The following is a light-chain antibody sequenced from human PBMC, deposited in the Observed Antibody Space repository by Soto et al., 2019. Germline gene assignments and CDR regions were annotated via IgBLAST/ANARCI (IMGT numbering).Light chain of an antibody. CDR2: EVS. CDR1: STDVGGYNY. J-gene: IGLJ1*01. CDR3: SSYAGNNIHYV. V-gene: IGLV2-8*01. Sequence: QSALTQPRSASGSAGQSVTISCTGTSTDVGGYNYVSWYQQHPGKAPKLMIDEVSKRPSGVPDRFSGSKSGNTASLTVSGLQAEDEADYYCSSYAGNNIHYVFGTGTKVTVL.